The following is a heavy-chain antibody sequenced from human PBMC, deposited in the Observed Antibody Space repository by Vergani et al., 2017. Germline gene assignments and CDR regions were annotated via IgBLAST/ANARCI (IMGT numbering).Heavy chain of an antibody. J-gene: IGHJ2*01. D-gene: IGHD2-21*01. Sequence: EVQLVESGGGLVQPGGSLRLSCAASGFSLSRFWMSWVRQAPGKGLEWVAHISPDGSATYYVDSVKGRFTISRDNTKNSLSLQMSGLRVEDTAVYYGVRIPRGPWNFDLWGRGTRITVSS. V-gene: IGHV3-7*01. CDR1: GFSLSRFW. CDR3: VRIPRGPWNFDL. CDR2: ISPDGSAT.